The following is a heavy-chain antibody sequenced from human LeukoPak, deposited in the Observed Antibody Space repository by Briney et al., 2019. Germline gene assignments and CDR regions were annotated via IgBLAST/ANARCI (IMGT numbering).Heavy chain of an antibody. J-gene: IGHJ4*02. D-gene: IGHD6-6*01. V-gene: IGHV3-33*01. CDR2: IWYDGSNK. Sequence: GGSLRLSCAASGFTFSSYGMHWVRQAPGKGLEWVAVIWYDGSNKYYADSVKGRFTISRDNSENTLYLQMNSLRAEDTAVYYCARYSSSSLFDYWGQGTLVTVSS. CDR1: GFTFSSYG. CDR3: ARYSSSSLFDY.